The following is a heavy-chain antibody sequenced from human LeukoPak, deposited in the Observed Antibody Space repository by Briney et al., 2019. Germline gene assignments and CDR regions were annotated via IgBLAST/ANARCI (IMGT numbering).Heavy chain of an antibody. V-gene: IGHV4-31*03. CDR2: IYYSGST. Sequence: SETLSLTCTVSGGSISSGGYYWSWIRQHPGKGLEWIGYIYYSGSTYYNPSLKSRVTISVDTSKNQFSLKLSSVTAADTAVYYCAREPLDSYGSKSWFDPWGQGTLVTVSS. D-gene: IGHD5-18*01. CDR3: AREPLDSYGSKSWFDP. J-gene: IGHJ5*02. CDR1: GGSISSGGYY.